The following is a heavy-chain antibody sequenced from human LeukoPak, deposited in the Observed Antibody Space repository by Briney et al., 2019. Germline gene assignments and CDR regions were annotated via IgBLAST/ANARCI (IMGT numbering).Heavy chain of an antibody. V-gene: IGHV1-2*02. J-gene: IGHJ4*02. D-gene: IGHD2-2*01. CDR2: INPNSGGT. CDR3: ARGVYRKRPDCSSTSCPTYFDY. CDR1: GYTFTGYY. Sequence: ASVTVSCTASGYTFTGYYMHWVRQAPGQGFEWMGWINPNSGGTNYAQKFQGRVTMTRDTSISTAYMELSRLRSDDTAVYYCARGVYRKRPDCSSTSCPTYFDYWGQGTLVTVSS.